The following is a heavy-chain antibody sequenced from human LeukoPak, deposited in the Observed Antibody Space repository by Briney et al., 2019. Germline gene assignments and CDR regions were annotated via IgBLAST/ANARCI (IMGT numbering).Heavy chain of an antibody. D-gene: IGHD2-2*02. CDR3: ARAEIPRYCSSTSCYMDYGMDV. V-gene: IGHV4-30-2*01. J-gene: IGHJ6*02. CDR2: IYDSGST. CDR1: GGSISSGGYS. Sequence: SQTLSLTCAVSGGSISSGGYSWSWIRQPPGKGLEWIGYIYDSGSTYYNPSLKSRVTISVDRSKNQFSLKLSSVTAADTAVYYCARAEIPRYCSSTSCYMDYGMDVWGQGTTVTVSS.